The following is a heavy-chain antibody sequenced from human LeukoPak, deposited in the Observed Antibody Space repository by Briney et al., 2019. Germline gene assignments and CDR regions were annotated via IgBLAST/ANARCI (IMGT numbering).Heavy chain of an antibody. CDR2: INPNSGGT. J-gene: IGHJ6*03. CDR3: ARGSHSSSWYYYYYYYMDV. V-gene: IGHV1-2*02. D-gene: IGHD6-13*01. CDR1: GYTFTSYG. Sequence: GASVKVSCKASGYTFTSYGISWVRQAPGQGLEWMGWINPNSGGTNYAQKFQGRVTMTRDTSISTAYMELSRLRSDDTAVYYCARGSHSSSWYYYYYYYMDVWGKGTTVTISS.